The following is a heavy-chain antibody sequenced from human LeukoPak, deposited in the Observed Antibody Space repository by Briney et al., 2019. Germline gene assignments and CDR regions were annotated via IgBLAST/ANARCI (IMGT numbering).Heavy chain of an antibody. D-gene: IGHD4/OR15-4a*01. V-gene: IGHV4-59*08. CDR3: ARQTRAHYFDY. CDR1: GFTFSDYY. J-gene: IGHJ4*02. Sequence: LRLSCAASGFTFSDYYMSWIRQPPGKGLEWIGYIYYSGSTNYNPSLKSRVTISVDTSKNQFSLKLSSVTAADTAVYYCARQTRAHYFDYWGQGTLVTVSS. CDR2: IYYSGST.